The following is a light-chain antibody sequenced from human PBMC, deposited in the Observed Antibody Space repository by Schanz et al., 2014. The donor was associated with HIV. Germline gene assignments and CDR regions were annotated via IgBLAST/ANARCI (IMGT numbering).Light chain of an antibody. CDR1: QSISNY. Sequence: DIQMTQSPSSLSASVGDRVTITCRASQSISNYLNWYQQKPGKAPKLLIYAASSLQSGFPSRFSGGGSGTDFTLTISSLQPEDFATYYCQQSYSTPITFGQGTRLEIK. CDR2: AAS. CDR3: QQSYSTPIT. J-gene: IGKJ5*01. V-gene: IGKV1-39*01.